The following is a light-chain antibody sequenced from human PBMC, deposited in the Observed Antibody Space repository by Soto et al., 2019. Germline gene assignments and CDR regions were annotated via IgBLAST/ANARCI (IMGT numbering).Light chain of an antibody. V-gene: IGKV3-15*01. CDR2: AAS. CDR1: QRVSSN. Sequence: EIEMTQSPATMSVSPGERATLSCRASQRVSSNLAWYQQKPGQAPRLLMYAASTRDTGIPARFIGSGSGTEFTLTISSLQSEDFAAYYCQQYNNSPQTFGQGTKLEIK. CDR3: QQYNNSPQT. J-gene: IGKJ1*01.